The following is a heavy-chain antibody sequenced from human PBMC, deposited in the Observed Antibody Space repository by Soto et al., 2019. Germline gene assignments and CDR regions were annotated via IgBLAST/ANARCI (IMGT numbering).Heavy chain of an antibody. CDR1: GGSLSGYY. D-gene: IGHD3-10*01. CDR2: INHSGST. Sequence: SETLSLTCAVYGGSLSGYYWSWIRQPPGKGLEWIGEINHSGSTNYNPSLKSRVTISVDTSKNQFSLKLSSVTAADTAVYYCARGQVRGVIVYYYGIDVWGQGTTVTVSS. V-gene: IGHV4-34*01. CDR3: ARGQVRGVIVYYYGIDV. J-gene: IGHJ6*02.